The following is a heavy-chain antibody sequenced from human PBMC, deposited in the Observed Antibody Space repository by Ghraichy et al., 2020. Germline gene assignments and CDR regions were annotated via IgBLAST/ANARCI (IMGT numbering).Heavy chain of an antibody. D-gene: IGHD3-3*01. CDR1: GGSFSGYY. J-gene: IGHJ6*02. Sequence: SETLSLTCAVYGGSFSGYYWSWIRQPPGKGLEWIGEINHSGSTNYNPSLKSRVTISVDTSKDQFSLKLSSVTAADTAVYYCASSAAYLTIFGVVVSPAYYYYGMDVWGQGTTVTVSS. CDR3: ASSAAYLTIFGVVVSPAYYYYGMDV. CDR2: INHSGST. V-gene: IGHV4-34*01.